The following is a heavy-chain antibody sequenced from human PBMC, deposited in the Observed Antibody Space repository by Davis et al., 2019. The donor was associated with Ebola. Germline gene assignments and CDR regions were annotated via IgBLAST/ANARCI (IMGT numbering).Heavy chain of an antibody. CDR1: GFTVSSNY. CDR2: IYSGGST. V-gene: IGHV3-53*01. Sequence: GESLKISCAASGFTVSSNYMSWVRQAPGKGLEWVSVIYSGGSTYYADSVKGRFTISRDNSKNTLYLQMNSLRAEDTAVYYCASPLGSGSYADYYYYYGMDVWGQGTTVTVSS. D-gene: IGHD1-26*01. J-gene: IGHJ6*02. CDR3: ASPLGSGSYADYYYYYGMDV.